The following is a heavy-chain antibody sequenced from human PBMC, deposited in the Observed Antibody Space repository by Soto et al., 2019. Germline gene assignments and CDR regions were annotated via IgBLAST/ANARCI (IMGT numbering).Heavy chain of an antibody. V-gene: IGHV2-5*02. CDR3: ARKHPRGWYYCDY. CDR1: GFSLSTGGVG. J-gene: IGHJ4*02. CDR2: IYWDDDK. Sequence: QITLKESGPTLVKPTQTLTLTCTFSGFSLSTGGVGVGWIRQPPGKALEWLALIYWDDDKRYSPSLKSRLTITKDTSRSQAFLTQTTMDPVDTATYYFARKHPRGWYYCDYWGQGTLVTVSS. D-gene: IGHD6-19*01.